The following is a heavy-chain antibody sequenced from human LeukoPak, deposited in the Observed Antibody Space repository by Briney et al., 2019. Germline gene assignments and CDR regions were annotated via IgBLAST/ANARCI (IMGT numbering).Heavy chain of an antibody. CDR1: VFNFNNYA. CDR2: LSGTGGST. D-gene: IGHD3-3*01. Sequence: SGGSLRLSCAASVFNFNNYAMSWVRQAPGKGLEWVSTLSGTGGSTYYADSVRGRFTISRDNSKNTLYLQMDSLRAEVPAGYYCAKARSGYYNDYYFDSWGQGTLVTVSS. V-gene: IGHV3-23*01. CDR3: AKARSGYYNDYYFDS. J-gene: IGHJ4*02.